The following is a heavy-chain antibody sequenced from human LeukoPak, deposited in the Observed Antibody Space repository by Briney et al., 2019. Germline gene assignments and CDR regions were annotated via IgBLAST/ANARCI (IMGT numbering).Heavy chain of an antibody. CDR3: ARDLWDIVVVVAATPVYHGMDV. CDR2: ISYDGSNK. CDR1: GFTFSSYA. D-gene: IGHD2-15*01. V-gene: IGHV3-30-3*01. Sequence: GGSLRLSCAASGFTFSSYAMHWVRQAPGKGLEWVAVISYDGSNKYYADSVKGRFTISRDNSKNTLYLQMNSLRAEDTAVYYCARDLWDIVVVVAATPVYHGMDVWGQGTTVTVSS. J-gene: IGHJ6*02.